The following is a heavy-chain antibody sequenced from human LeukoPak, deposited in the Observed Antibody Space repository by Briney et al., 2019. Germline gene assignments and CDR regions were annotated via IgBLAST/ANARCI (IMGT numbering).Heavy chain of an antibody. D-gene: IGHD1-7*01. CDR3: ASTELELHFDY. Sequence: SETLSLTCSVSGGSINSRPYYWGWIRQPPGKGLEWIGNIYYSGSTYYNPSLKSRVTISVDTSKNQFSLKLSSVTAADTAVYYCASTELELHFDYWGQGTLVTVSS. CDR1: GGSINSRPYY. J-gene: IGHJ4*02. V-gene: IGHV4-39*07. CDR2: IYYSGST.